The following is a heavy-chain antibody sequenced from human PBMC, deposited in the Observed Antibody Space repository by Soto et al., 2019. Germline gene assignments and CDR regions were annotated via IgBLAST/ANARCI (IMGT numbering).Heavy chain of an antibody. Sequence: QVQLVQSGAEVKKPGSSVKVSCKASGGTFSTSAISWVRQAPGQGLEWVGGIMPVFPTPDYAQNFQGRVTXTXEXSTSTADLELTSLRADDTAVYYCARDKARLQLGGNYYYILDVWGQGTAIAVSS. CDR2: IMPVFPTP. CDR3: ARDKARLQLGGNYYYILDV. D-gene: IGHD1-1*01. J-gene: IGHJ6*02. V-gene: IGHV1-69*05. CDR1: GGTFSTSA.